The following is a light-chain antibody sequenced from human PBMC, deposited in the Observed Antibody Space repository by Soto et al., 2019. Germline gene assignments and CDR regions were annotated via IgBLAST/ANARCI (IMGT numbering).Light chain of an antibody. V-gene: IGLV1-40*01. Sequence: QAVVTQPPSVSGAPGQRVTISCIGSSSNIGAGYDVHWYQQLPGTAPKLLIYGNSNRPSGVPDRFSGSKSGTSASLAITGLQAEDEADYYCQSSDSSLNVFGTGTKVTVL. CDR1: SSNIGAGYD. CDR2: GNS. CDR3: QSSDSSLNV. J-gene: IGLJ1*01.